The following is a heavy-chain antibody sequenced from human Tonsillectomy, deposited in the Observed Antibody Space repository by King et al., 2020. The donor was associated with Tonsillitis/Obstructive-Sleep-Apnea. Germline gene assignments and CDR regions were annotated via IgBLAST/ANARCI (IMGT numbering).Heavy chain of an antibody. D-gene: IGHD4-17*01. CDR1: GFTFDGYA. CDR2: ISWNSGNI. CDR3: AKDIGGDYGGGAFDI. J-gene: IGHJ3*02. V-gene: IGHV3-9*01. Sequence: VQLVQSGGGLVQPGRSLRLSCAASGFTFDGYAMHWVRQAPGKGLEWVSGISWNSGNIGYADSVKGRVTISRDNAKNSLYLQMNSLRAEDTALYYCAKDIGGDYGGGAFDIWGQGTMVTVSS.